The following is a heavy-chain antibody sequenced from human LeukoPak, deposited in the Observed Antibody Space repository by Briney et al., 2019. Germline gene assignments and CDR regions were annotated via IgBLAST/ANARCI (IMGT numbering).Heavy chain of an antibody. V-gene: IGHV3-23*01. J-gene: IGHJ4*02. CDR2: ISGSGGST. Sequence: GGSLRLSCAASGFPFSSYAMSWVRQAPGKGLEWVSAISGSGGSTYYPDSVKGRFTISRDNSKNTLYLQMNSLKAEDTAVYYCAKDRRSQWLVQDYWGQGTLVTVSS. CDR3: AKDRRSQWLVQDY. CDR1: GFPFSSYA. D-gene: IGHD6-19*01.